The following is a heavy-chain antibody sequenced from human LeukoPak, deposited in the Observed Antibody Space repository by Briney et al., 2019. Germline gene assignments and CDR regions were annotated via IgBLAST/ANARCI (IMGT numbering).Heavy chain of an antibody. CDR3: ARGAPWGRAIAVAGKYYFDY. CDR2: INPNSGGA. Sequence: ASVKVSCKASGYTFTGYYMHWVRQAPGQGLEWMGWINPNSGGANYAQKFQGWVTMTRDTSISTAYTELSRLRSDDTAVYYCARGAPWGRAIAVAGKYYFDYWGQGTLVTVSS. J-gene: IGHJ4*02. D-gene: IGHD6-19*01. V-gene: IGHV1-2*04. CDR1: GYTFTGYY.